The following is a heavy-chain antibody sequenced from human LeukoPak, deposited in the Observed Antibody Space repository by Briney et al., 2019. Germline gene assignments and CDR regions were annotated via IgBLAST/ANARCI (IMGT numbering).Heavy chain of an antibody. J-gene: IGHJ4*02. CDR2: INSDGSGT. CDR1: GFTFSSYW. V-gene: IGHV3-74*01. CDR3: TRDTPGDGIDY. D-gene: IGHD7-27*01. Sequence: TGGSLRLSCAVSGFTFSSYWMHWARQAPGEGLVWVSHINSDGSGTSYADAVKGRFTISRDNAKNTLYLQMNSLRAEDTAVYYCTRDTPGDGIDYWGQGTLVTVSS.